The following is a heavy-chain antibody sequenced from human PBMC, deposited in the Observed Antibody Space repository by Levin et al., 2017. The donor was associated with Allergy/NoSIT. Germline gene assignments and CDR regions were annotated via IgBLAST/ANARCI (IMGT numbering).Heavy chain of an antibody. CDR1: GFTFSSYA. CDR2: ISGSGGST. Sequence: GESLKISCAASGFTFSSYAMSWVRQAPGKGLEWVSAISGSGGSTYYADSVKGRFTISRDNSKNTLYLQMNSLRAEDTAVYYCAKDPDYDILTGEMDYWGQGTLVTVSS. CDR3: AKDPDYDILTGEMDY. V-gene: IGHV3-23*01. D-gene: IGHD3-9*01. J-gene: IGHJ4*02.